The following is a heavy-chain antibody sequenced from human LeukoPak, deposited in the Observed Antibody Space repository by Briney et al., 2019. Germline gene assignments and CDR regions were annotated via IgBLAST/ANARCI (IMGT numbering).Heavy chain of an antibody. CDR2: IRNDGSNK. CDR1: GFTFSSYG. D-gene: IGHD4-17*01. Sequence: GGSLRLSCAASGFTFSSYGMHWVRQAPGKGLEWVAFIRNDGSNKYYADSVKGRFTISRDNSKNTLYLQMNSLRAEDTAVYYCAKDLAMTTVTYYFDYWGQGTLVTVSS. CDR3: AKDLAMTTVTYYFDY. J-gene: IGHJ4*02. V-gene: IGHV3-30*02.